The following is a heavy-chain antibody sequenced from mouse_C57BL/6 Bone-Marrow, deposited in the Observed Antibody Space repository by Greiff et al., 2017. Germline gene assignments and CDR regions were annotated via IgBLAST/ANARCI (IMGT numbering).Heavy chain of an antibody. J-gene: IGHJ4*01. CDR1: GYTFTNYW. CDR2: IYPGGGYT. D-gene: IGHD1-1*01. V-gene: IGHV1-63*01. Sequence: VQLQQSGAELVRPGTSVKMSCKASGYTFTNYWIGWAKQRPGHGLEWIGDIYPGGGYTNYNEKFNGKATLTADKSSSTAYMQFSSLTSEDSAIYDRARLLLPENYYARDYWGQGTAVTVSS. CDR3: ARLLLPENYYARDY.